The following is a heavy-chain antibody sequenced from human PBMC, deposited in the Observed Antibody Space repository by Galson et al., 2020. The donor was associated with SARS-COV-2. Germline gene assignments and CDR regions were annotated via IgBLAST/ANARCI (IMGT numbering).Heavy chain of an antibody. Sequence: ETGGSMRLSCTVNGGSFSGYYWSWIRQPPGKGLEWIGEITHSGSTNYNPSLKSRVTISVDTSKNQFSLKLSSVTAADTAVYYCARDSVVPAANGMDVWGQGTTVTVSS. CDR1: GGSFSGYY. CDR2: ITHSGST. V-gene: IGHV4-34*01. D-gene: IGHD2-2*01. CDR3: ARDSVVPAANGMDV. J-gene: IGHJ6*02.